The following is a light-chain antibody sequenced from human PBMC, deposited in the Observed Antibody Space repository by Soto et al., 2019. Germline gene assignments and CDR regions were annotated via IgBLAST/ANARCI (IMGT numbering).Light chain of an antibody. V-gene: IGKV3-15*01. CDR1: QTVRSD. Sequence: EIVMTQSPATLSVSPGEGATLSCRVSQTVRSDLAWYQHKPGLAPRLLIYGVSTRATGIPVRFSGSGSGTEFTLSISSLQSEDSAIYYCQHYNNLPLTFGGGTKVDIK. CDR2: GVS. J-gene: IGKJ4*01. CDR3: QHYNNLPLT.